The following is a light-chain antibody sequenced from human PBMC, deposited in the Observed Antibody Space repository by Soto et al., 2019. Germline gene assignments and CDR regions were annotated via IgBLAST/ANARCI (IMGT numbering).Light chain of an antibody. J-gene: IGKJ1*01. Sequence: EIVLTQSPATLSLSPGERATLSCRASQSVSNYLAWYQQKPGQGPRLLIYDASNRATGVSARFSGSGYGTDFTLTISSLEPDDFAVYYCHQRSSWPRGTFGQGTKVDIK. CDR2: DAS. CDR1: QSVSNY. V-gene: IGKV3-11*01. CDR3: HQRSSWPRGT.